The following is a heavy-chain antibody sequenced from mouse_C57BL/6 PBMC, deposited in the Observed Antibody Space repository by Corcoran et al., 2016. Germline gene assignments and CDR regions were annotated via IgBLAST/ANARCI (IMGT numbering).Heavy chain of an antibody. Sequence: DVQLQESGPGLVNPSQTLSLTCSVTGYSITSGYYWHWIRQFPGNKLEWMGYISYDGSNNYNPSRKNRISITRDTSKNQLFLKLNSVTTEDTATYYCARDGGYYSNPVFAYWGQGTLVTVSA. D-gene: IGHD2-5*01. V-gene: IGHV3-6*01. CDR1: GYSITSGYY. J-gene: IGHJ3*01. CDR2: ISYDGSN. CDR3: ARDGGYYSNPVFAY.